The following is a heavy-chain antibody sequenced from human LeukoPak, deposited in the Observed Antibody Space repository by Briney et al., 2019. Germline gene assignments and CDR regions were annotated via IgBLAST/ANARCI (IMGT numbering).Heavy chain of an antibody. CDR1: GYSISSGYY. J-gene: IGHJ4*02. CDR2: IYHSGST. CDR3: ASTGTTALFDY. D-gene: IGHD1-7*01. Sequence: SGTLSLTCAVSGYSISSGYYWGWIRQPPGKGLEWIGSIYHSGSTYYNPSLKSRVTISVDTSKNQFSLKLSSVTAADTAVYYCASTGTTALFDYWGQGTLVTVSS. V-gene: IGHV4-38-2*01.